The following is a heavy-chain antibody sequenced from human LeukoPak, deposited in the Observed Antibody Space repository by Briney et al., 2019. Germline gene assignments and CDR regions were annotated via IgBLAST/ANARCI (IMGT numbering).Heavy chain of an antibody. CDR1: GGTFSGYA. V-gene: IGHV1-69*05. J-gene: IGHJ4*02. CDR3: ARDLVDGVGAPGAY. Sequence: SVKVSCKASGGTFSGYAISWVRQAPGQGLEWMGRIIPIFGTANYAQKFQGRVTITTDESTSTAYMELSSLTSEDTAVYYCARDLVDGVGAPGAYWGQGALVTVPS. D-gene: IGHD1-26*01. CDR2: IIPIFGTA.